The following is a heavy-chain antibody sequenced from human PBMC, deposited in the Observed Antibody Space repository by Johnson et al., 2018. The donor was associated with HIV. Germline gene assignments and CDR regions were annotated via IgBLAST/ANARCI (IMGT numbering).Heavy chain of an antibody. CDR3: AREEGSGEPPNAFDI. Sequence: QVQLVESGGGVVQPGRSLRLSCAASGFTFSSNAMHWVRQSPGKGLEWVAVISFDGTNTYYGDSVKGRFTISRDNSKNTLYLQMNSLRAEDTAVYYCAREEGSGEPPNAFDIWGQGTMVTVSS. D-gene: IGHD3-16*01. CDR2: ISFDGTNT. J-gene: IGHJ3*02. V-gene: IGHV3-30-3*01. CDR1: GFTFSSNA.